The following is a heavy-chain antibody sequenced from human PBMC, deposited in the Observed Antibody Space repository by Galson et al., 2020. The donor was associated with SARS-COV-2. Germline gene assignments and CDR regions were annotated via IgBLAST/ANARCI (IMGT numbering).Heavy chain of an antibody. CDR3: ARDTSYGTYFDF. J-gene: IGHJ4*02. CDR1: GFTFSDYY. V-gene: IGHV3-11*06. Sequence: TGGSLRLSCAVSGFTFSDYYMSWIRQAPGKGLEWVSYIGTSSGYTDYADSVKGRFTISRDNAKNSLYLQMNSLTAEDTAVYYCARDTSYGTYFDFWGQGTLVTVSS. CDR2: IGTSSGYT. D-gene: IGHD1-26*01.